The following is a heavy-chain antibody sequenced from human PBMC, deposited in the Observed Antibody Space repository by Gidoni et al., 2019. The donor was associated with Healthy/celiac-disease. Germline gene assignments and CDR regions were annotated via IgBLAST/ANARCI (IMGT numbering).Heavy chain of an antibody. V-gene: IGHV4-39*01. CDR3: ARHPEGNGFDP. CDR1: GGSISSSSYY. J-gene: IGHJ5*02. Sequence: QLQLQESGPGLVKPSETLSLTCTVSGGSISSSSYYWGWIRQPPGKGLEWIGSIYYSGSTYYNPSLKSRVTISVDTSKNQFSLKLSSVTAADTAVYYCARHPEGNGFDPWGQGTLVTVSS. CDR2: IYYSGST. D-gene: IGHD3-10*01.